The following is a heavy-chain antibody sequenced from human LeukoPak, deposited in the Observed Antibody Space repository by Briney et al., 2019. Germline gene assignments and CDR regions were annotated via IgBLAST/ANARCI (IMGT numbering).Heavy chain of an antibody. J-gene: IGHJ2*01. V-gene: IGHV3-73*01. CDR1: GFTLSGAA. CDR2: IRSKADSYTT. Sequence: GGSLRLSCAASGFTLSGAAMHWVRQASGKGLEWLGRIRSKADSYTTAYAASVKGRFTVSRDDSKNTAYLQMYSLKTEDTAVYYCRAAVAGDYFDLWGRGTLVTVSS. D-gene: IGHD6-19*01. CDR3: RAAVAGDYFDL.